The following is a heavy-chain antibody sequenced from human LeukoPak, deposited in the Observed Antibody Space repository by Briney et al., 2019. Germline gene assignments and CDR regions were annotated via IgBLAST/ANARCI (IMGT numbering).Heavy chain of an antibody. CDR1: GFIFTSYA. CDR3: ARDGGDGYRNDAFDI. CDR2: ISYDGSNK. V-gene: IGHV3-30-3*01. Sequence: GGSLRLSCAASGFIFTSYAMHWVRQAPGKGLEWVAVISYDGSNKYYADSVKSRFTISRDNSKNTLSLQMNSLRAEDTAVYYCARDGGDGYRNDAFDIWGQGTMVTVSS. J-gene: IGHJ3*02. D-gene: IGHD5-24*01.